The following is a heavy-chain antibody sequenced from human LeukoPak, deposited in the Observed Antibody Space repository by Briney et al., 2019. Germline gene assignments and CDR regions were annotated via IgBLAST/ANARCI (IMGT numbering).Heavy chain of an antibody. Sequence: GESLRISCKGPGYTFSSYWIGWVGQMPGKGLEWMGIIYPGDSDTRYSPSLQGQVTISVDTSIGTAYLQWSSLKASDTAIYYCARQNDFRLDYWGQGTLVTVSS. J-gene: IGHJ4*02. CDR1: GYTFSSYW. CDR2: IYPGDSDT. D-gene: IGHD3-3*01. V-gene: IGHV5-51*01. CDR3: ARQNDFRLDY.